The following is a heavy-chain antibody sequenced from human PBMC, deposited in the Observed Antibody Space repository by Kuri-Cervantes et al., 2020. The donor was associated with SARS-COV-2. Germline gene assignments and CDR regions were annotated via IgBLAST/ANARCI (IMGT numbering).Heavy chain of an antibody. Sequence: GEFLKISCAASGFIVSSSYMSWVRQAPGKGLEWVSIIYAGGGTYYADSVKGQFTISRDISKNTVFLQMNRLRPEDTAVYYCARSCTYARCSEYFQHWGQGTLVTVSS. J-gene: IGHJ1*01. CDR1: GFIVSSSY. CDR2: IYAGGGT. CDR3: ARSCTYARCSEYFQH. V-gene: IGHV3-66*02. D-gene: IGHD2-8*01.